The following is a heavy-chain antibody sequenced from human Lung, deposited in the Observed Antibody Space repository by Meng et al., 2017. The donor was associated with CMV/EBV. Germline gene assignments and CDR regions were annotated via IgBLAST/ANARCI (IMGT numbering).Heavy chain of an antibody. J-gene: IGHJ4*02. D-gene: IGHD1-26*01. V-gene: IGHV2-70*04. CDR3: ARLVPITASYLGFDF. Sequence: SGPXLVKPTQTLTLTCRFSGFSLSTDGMRVSWIRQSPGKAPEWIARIDWDDDKFYRTSLKTRLTISKDPSKNQVVLTMTNMDPLDTATYYCARLVPITASYLGFDFWGQGTLVTVSS. CDR2: IDWDDDK. CDR1: GFSLSTDGMR.